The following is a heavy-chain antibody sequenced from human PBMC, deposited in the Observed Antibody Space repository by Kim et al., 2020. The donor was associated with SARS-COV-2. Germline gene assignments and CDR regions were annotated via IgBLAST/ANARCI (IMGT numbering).Heavy chain of an antibody. CDR2: INHSGST. CDR3: ARTQYGSGSYYNEVRFDP. Sequence: SETLSLTCAVYGGSFSGYYWSWIRQPPGKGLEWIGEINHSGSTNYNPSLKSRVTISVDTSKNQFSLKLSSVTAADTAVYYCARTQYGSGSYYNEVRFDPWGQGTLVTVSS. CDR1: GGSFSGYY. D-gene: IGHD3-10*01. J-gene: IGHJ5*02. V-gene: IGHV4-34*01.